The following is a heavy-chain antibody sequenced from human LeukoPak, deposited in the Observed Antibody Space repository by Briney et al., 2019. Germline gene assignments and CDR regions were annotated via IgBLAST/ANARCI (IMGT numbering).Heavy chain of an antibody. CDR1: GGSISSYY. Sequence: PSETQSLTCTVSGGSISSYYWSWIRQPAGKGLEWIGRIYTSGSTNYNPSLKSRVTISVDKSKNQFSLKLSSVTAADTAVYYCARGVHLGAFDIWGQGTMVTVSS. CDR2: IYTSGST. J-gene: IGHJ3*02. V-gene: IGHV4-4*07. D-gene: IGHD3-10*01. CDR3: ARGVHLGAFDI.